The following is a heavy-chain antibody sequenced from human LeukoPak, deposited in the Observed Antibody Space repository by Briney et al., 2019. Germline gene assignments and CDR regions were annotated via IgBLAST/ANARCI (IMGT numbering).Heavy chain of an antibody. V-gene: IGHV3-49*04. Sequence: GGSLRLSCTASGFTFGDYAMSWVRQAPGKGLKWVGFIRSKAYGGTTEYAASVKGRFTISRDDSKSIAYLQMNSLKTEDTAVYYCTRAYDFWSGYFDYWGQGTLVTVSS. CDR3: TRAYDFWSGYFDY. J-gene: IGHJ4*02. CDR1: GFTFGDYA. CDR2: IRSKAYGGTT. D-gene: IGHD3-3*01.